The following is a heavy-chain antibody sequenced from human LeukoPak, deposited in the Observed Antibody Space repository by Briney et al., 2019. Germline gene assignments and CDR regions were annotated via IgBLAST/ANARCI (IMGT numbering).Heavy chain of an antibody. J-gene: IGHJ4*02. D-gene: IGHD6-19*01. CDR3: ARGNSSGWYGGFDY. V-gene: IGHV4-59*01. Sequence: PSETLSLTCTVSRGSITDNYWSWIRQPPGKGPEWIGYVYYSGGGTNYNPSLKSRVTMSVDTSKNHFSLKLGSVTAADTAVYYCARGNSSGWYGGFDYWGQGIPVTVSS. CDR2: VYYSGGGT. CDR1: RGSITDNY.